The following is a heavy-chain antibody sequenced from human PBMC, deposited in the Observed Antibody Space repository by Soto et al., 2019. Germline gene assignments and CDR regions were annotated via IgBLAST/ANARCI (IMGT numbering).Heavy chain of an antibody. Sequence: QLQLQESGPGLVKPSETLSLTCNVSGVSISDTSYYWGWIRQPPGKGPEWIGTIYFNGNTFYNPSLKSRLTISVDTSKNQISLRLTSVTAADTAVYYCARQGSYWGQGTLVAVSS. V-gene: IGHV4-39*01. J-gene: IGHJ4*02. CDR3: ARQGSY. CDR1: GVSISDTSYY. CDR2: IYFNGNT.